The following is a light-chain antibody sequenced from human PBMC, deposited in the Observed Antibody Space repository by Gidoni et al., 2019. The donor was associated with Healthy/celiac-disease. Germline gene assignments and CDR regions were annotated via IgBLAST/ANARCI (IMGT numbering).Light chain of an antibody. CDR1: QSISSY. CDR2: AAS. Sequence: DIQMTQSPSSLSASVGDRVTITCRASQSISSYLNLYPQKPGKAPKLLSYAASSLQSWVPSRFSGSGSGTDFTLTISSLQPEDFATYYCQQSYSTPRTFGGGTKVEIK. J-gene: IGKJ4*01. CDR3: QQSYSTPRT. V-gene: IGKV1-39*01.